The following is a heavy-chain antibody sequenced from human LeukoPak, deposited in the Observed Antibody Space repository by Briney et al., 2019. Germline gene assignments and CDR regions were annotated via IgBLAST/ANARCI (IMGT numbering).Heavy chain of an antibody. Sequence: SETLPLTCTVSGGSISSYYWSWIRQPPGKGLEWIGYIYYSGSTNYNPSLKSRVTISVDTSKNQFSLKLSSVTAADTAVYYCARYGSGSYYRYYFDYWGQGTLVTVSS. CDR3: ARYGSGSYYRYYFDY. D-gene: IGHD3-10*01. J-gene: IGHJ4*02. V-gene: IGHV4-59*01. CDR2: IYYSGST. CDR1: GGSISSYY.